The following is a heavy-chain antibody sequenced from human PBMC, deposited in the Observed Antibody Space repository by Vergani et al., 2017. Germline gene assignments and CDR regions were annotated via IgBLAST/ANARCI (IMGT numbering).Heavy chain of an antibody. J-gene: IGHJ6*04. CDR3: ARDPPRALF. V-gene: IGHV3-48*01. Sequence: EVQLVESGGGLVQPGGSLRLSCAASGFTFSSYSMNWVRQAPGKGLEWVSYISSSSSTIYYADSVKGRFTISRDNAKNSLYLQMNSLRAEDTAVYYCARDPPRALFWGKGTTVTVSS. CDR1: GFTFSSYS. D-gene: IGHD1-26*01. CDR2: ISSSSSTI.